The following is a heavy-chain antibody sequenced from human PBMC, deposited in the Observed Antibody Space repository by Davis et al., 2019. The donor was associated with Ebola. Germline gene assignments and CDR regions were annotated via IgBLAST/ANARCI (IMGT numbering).Heavy chain of an antibody. D-gene: IGHD3-3*01. CDR3: ARDRQRTLES. J-gene: IGHJ5*02. V-gene: IGHV3-53*01. CDR2: IFSGGTT. CDR1: GFTVGSNY. Sequence: GESLKISCAVSGFTVGSNYLSWVRQAPGQGLEWVSTIFSGGTTYYADSVKGRFTISRDTSNNTVFLQMNSLRAEDTAVYFCARDRQRTLESWGQGTLVAVSS.